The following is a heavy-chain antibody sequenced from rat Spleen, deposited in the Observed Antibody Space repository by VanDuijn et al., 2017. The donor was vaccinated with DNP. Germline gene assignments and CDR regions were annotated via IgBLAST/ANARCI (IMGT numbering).Heavy chain of an antibody. CDR3: ASQTGFAY. J-gene: IGHJ3*01. CDR2: ISSSGGSA. CDR1: GFTFNNFW. D-gene: IGHD5-1*01. V-gene: IGHV5-31*01. Sequence: EVQLVESGGDLVQPGRSLNLSCVGSGFTFNNFWMNWIRQVPGKGLEWVASISSSGGSAYYPDSVKGRFTISRDNAKNTLYLQMNSLRSEDTATYYCASQTGFAYWGQGTLVTVSS.